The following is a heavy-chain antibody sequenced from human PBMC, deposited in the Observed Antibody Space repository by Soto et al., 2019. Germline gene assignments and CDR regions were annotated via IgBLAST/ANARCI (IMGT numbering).Heavy chain of an antibody. D-gene: IGHD3-10*01. V-gene: IGHV3-48*03. CDR3: ARDRGLPRYYYGMDV. Sequence: EVQLVESGGGLVQPGGSLRLSCAASGFTFSSYEMNWVRQAPGKGLEWVSYISSSGRTIYYADSVKGRFTISRDNAKNSLYLQMNSLRAEDTAVYYCARDRGLPRYYYGMDVWGQGTTVTVSS. CDR2: ISSSGRTI. J-gene: IGHJ6*02. CDR1: GFTFSSYE.